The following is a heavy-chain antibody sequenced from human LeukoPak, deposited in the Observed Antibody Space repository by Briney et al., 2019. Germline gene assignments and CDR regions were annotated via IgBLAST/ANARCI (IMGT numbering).Heavy chain of an antibody. CDR1: GGSFSGYY. D-gene: IGHD3-22*01. CDR2: INHSGST. CDR3: ARFPILFRSSGYYGFDY. V-gene: IGHV4-34*01. Sequence: SETLSLTCAVYGGSFSGYYWSWIRQPPGKGLEWIGEINHSGSTNYNPSLKSRVTISVDTSKNQFSLKLSSVTAADTAVYYCARFPILFRSSGYYGFDYWGQGTLVTVSS. J-gene: IGHJ4*02.